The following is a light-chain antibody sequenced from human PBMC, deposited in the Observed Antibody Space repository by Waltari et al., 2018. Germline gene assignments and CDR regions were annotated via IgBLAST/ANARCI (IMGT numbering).Light chain of an antibody. Sequence: AIRMTQSPSSFSASTGDRVTITCRASQGISSYLAWYQQKPGKAPKLLIYAASTLQSGVPSRFSGSGSGTDFTLTISCLQSEDFAVYFCQQYHKWPPYTFGQGTKLDI. CDR3: QQYHKWPPYT. CDR1: QGISSY. J-gene: IGKJ2*01. CDR2: AAS. V-gene: IGKV1-8*01.